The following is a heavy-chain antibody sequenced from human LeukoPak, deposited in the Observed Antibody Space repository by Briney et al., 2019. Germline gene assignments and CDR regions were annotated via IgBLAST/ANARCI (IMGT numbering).Heavy chain of an antibody. J-gene: IGHJ6*03. Sequence: GGSLRLSCAASGFTFSSYNMNWVRQAPGKGLERVSSIRSRSSYIYYADSVKGRFTISRDNAKNSLYLQMNSLRAEDTAVYYCARGVRYCSGGSCYSNTLTYMDVWGKGTTVTVSS. D-gene: IGHD2-15*01. CDR1: GFTFSSYN. V-gene: IGHV3-21*01. CDR3: ARGVRYCSGGSCYSNTLTYMDV. CDR2: IRSRSSYI.